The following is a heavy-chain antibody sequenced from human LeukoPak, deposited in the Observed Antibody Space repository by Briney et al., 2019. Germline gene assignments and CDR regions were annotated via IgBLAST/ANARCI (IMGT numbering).Heavy chain of an antibody. CDR3: ARTYYGDNWFDP. CDR2: INPNSGGT. D-gene: IGHD3-10*01. V-gene: IGHV1-2*02. J-gene: IGHJ5*02. CDR1: GYTFTGHY. Sequence: ASVKVSCKASGYTFTGHYMHWVRQAPGQGLEWMGWINPNSGGTNYAQKFQGRVTMTRDTSISTAYMELSRLRSDDTAVYYCARTYYGDNWFDPWGQGTLVTVSS.